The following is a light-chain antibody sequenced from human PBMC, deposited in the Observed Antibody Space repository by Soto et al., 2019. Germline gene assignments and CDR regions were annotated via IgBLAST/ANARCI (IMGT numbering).Light chain of an antibody. CDR3: QQRSSTPLI. V-gene: IGKV1-39*01. CDR1: QSISTY. Sequence: DVQMTQSPSSLSASVGDRVTITCRASQSISTYLSWYQHTLGEAPKLLIYAASSLQSGVPSRFRGSGSGTEFTLTINSLHPEDVAKYYYQQRSSTPLILGGGNKVELK. CDR2: AAS. J-gene: IGKJ4*01.